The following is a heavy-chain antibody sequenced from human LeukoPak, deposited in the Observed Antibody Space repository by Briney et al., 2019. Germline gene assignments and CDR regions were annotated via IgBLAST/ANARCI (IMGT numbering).Heavy chain of an antibody. CDR2: IYYSGST. CDR1: GASISSYY. Sequence: PSETLSLTCAVSGASISSYYWSWIRQPPGKGLEWIGYIYYSGSTNYNPSLKSRVTISLDTSKNQFSLRLTSVTAADTSVYYCAGTAVITPDVFDIWGQGTMVTASS. CDR3: AGTAVITPDVFDI. D-gene: IGHD4-23*01. J-gene: IGHJ3*02. V-gene: IGHV4-59*08.